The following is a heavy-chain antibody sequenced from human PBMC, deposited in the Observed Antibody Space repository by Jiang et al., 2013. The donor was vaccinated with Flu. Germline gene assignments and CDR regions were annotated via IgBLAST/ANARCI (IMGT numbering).Heavy chain of an antibody. CDR3: ASTANSGSYYDWFDS. V-gene: IGHV6-1*01. CDR2: TYYRSKWYN. D-gene: IGHD1-26*01. Sequence: NSAAWNWIRQSPSRGLEWLGRTYYRSKWYNDYAVSVKSRITINPDTSKNQFSLQLNSVTPEDTAVYYCASTANSGSYYDWFDSWGQGTLVTVSS. CDR1: NSAA. J-gene: IGHJ5*01.